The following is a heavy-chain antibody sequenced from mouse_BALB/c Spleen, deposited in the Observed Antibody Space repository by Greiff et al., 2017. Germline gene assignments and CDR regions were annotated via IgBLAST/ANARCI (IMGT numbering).Heavy chain of an antibody. D-gene: IGHD2-3*01. V-gene: IGHV3-6*02. J-gene: IGHJ1*01. CDR2: ISYDGSN. Sequence: DVQLQESGPGLVKPSQSLSLTCSVTGYSITSGYYWNLIRQFPGNKLEWMGYISYDGSNNYNPSLKNRISITRDTSKNQFFLKLNSVTTEDTATYYCASGGYYGGWYFDVWGAGTTVTVSS. CDR1: GYSITSGYY. CDR3: ASGGYYGGWYFDV.